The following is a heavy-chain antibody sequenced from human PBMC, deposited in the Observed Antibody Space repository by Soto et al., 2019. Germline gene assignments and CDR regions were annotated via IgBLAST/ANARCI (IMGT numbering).Heavy chain of an antibody. CDR1: GFTFSSYA. D-gene: IGHD6-13*01. CDR2: ISDSGGST. J-gene: IGHJ4*02. V-gene: IGHV3-23*01. CDR3: AKDIAAAGTDFDY. Sequence: GGSLRLSCAASGFTFSSYAMSWVRQAPGKGLEWVSTISDSGGSTYYADSVKGRFTISRDNSKNTLYLQMNSLRAEDTAVYYCAKDIAAAGTDFDYWGQGTLVTVSS.